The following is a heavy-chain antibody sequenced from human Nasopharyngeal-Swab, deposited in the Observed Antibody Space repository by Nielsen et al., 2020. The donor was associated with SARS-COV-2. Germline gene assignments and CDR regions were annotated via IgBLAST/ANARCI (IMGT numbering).Heavy chain of an antibody. J-gene: IGHJ5*02. D-gene: IGHD2-15*01. CDR2: IKPGGGSA. CDR3: ARGGDPREVVAATDCFDP. CDR1: GYTFPRYY. V-gene: IGHV1-46*01. Sequence: ASVMVSCKASGYTFPRYYIHWVRQAPGQGLEWRGIIKPGGGSARYSQNFQGRVTMTRDTSTNTVYMELYSLTSEDTAVYYCARGGDPREVVAATDCFDPWGQGTLVTVSS.